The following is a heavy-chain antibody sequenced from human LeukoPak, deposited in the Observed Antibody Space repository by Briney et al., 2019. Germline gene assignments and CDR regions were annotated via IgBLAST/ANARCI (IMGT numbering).Heavy chain of an antibody. Sequence: GGSLRLSCAASGFTFSSYSMNWVRQAPGKGLEWVSSISSSSSYIYYADSVKGRFTISRDNAKNSLYLQMNSLRAEDTAVYYCARALVQLERGPAAYLGQGTLVTVSS. CDR3: ARALVQLERGPAAY. D-gene: IGHD1-1*01. V-gene: IGHV3-21*01. CDR2: ISSSSSYI. CDR1: GFTFSSYS. J-gene: IGHJ4*02.